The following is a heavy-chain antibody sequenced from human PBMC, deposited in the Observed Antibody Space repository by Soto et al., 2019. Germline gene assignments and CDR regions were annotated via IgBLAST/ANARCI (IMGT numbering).Heavy chain of an antibody. J-gene: IGHJ4*02. CDR3: ARVVAAAGTVLFDY. Sequence: SETLSLTCAVSGGSISSGGYSWSWIRQPPGKGLEWIGYIYHSGSTYYNPSLKSRVTISVDRSKNQFSLKLSSVTAADTAVYYCARVVAAAGTVLFDYWGQGTLVTVSS. CDR1: GGSISSGGYS. V-gene: IGHV4-30-2*01. D-gene: IGHD6-13*01. CDR2: IYHSGST.